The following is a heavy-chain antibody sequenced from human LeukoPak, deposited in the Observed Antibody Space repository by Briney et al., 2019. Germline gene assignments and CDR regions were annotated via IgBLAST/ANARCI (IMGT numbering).Heavy chain of an antibody. CDR2: IYYSGST. Sequence: PSETLSLTYTVSGGSISSYYWSWIRQPPGKGLEWIGYIYYSGSTNYNPSLKSRVTISVDTSKNQFSLKLSSVTAADTAVYYCARGRRSIAVAGSNFDYWGQGTLVTVSS. D-gene: IGHD6-19*01. CDR1: GGSISSYY. V-gene: IGHV4-59*01. J-gene: IGHJ4*02. CDR3: ARGRRSIAVAGSNFDY.